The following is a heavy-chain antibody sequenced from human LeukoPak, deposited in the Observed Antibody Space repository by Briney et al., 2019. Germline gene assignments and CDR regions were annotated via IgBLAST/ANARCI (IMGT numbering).Heavy chain of an antibody. Sequence: GASVKVSYKASGYTFSGYSTHWVRQAPGQGLEWMGRINPNSGVTYYAQKFQGRVTMTSDTSITTAYMELSSLTSDDTATYYCARDASNWSAFDSWGQGTLVIVSS. CDR3: ARDASNWSAFDS. CDR1: GYTFSGYS. D-gene: IGHD1-20*01. V-gene: IGHV1-2*06. CDR2: INPNSGVT. J-gene: IGHJ5*01.